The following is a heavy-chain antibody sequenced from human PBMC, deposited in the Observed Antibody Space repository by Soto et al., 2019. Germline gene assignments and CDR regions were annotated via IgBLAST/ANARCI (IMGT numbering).Heavy chain of an antibody. Sequence: ASVKVSCKASGYTFTSYGISWVRQAPGQGLEWMGWISAYNGNTNYAQKLQGRVTMTTDTSTSTAYMELRSLRSDDTAVYYCARETPMGYYYDSSGYLDYWGQGTLVTVSS. CDR3: ARETPMGYYYDSSGYLDY. V-gene: IGHV1-18*01. J-gene: IGHJ4*02. D-gene: IGHD3-22*01. CDR2: ISAYNGNT. CDR1: GYTFTSYG.